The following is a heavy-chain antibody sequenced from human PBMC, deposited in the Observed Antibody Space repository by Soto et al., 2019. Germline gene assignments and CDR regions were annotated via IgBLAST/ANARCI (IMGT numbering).Heavy chain of an antibody. CDR2: INAGNGNT. V-gene: IGHV1-3*05. Sequence: QVQLVQSGAEEKKPGASVKVSYKASGYTFTSYAMHWVRQAPGQRLEWMGWINAGNGNTKYSQKFQGRVTITRDTSASTAYMELSSLRSEDTAVYYCARGERYSYGPYYYGMDVWGQGTTVTVSS. D-gene: IGHD5-18*01. J-gene: IGHJ6*02. CDR1: GYTFTSYA. CDR3: ARGERYSYGPYYYGMDV.